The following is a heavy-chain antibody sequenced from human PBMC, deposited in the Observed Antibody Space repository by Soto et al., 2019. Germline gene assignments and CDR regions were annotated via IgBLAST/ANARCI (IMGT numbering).Heavy chain of an antibody. V-gene: IGHV3-23*01. Sequence: GGSLRLACAASGVGFSSYAMSWVRQAPGKGLEWVSAISGSGTTAYYADSVKGRFIFSRDNPKNTMYLQMNSLRAEDTAVYFCAKTTDGWFSAFEIWGQGTVVTVSS. CDR2: ISGSGTTA. D-gene: IGHD6-19*01. CDR1: GVGFSSYA. CDR3: AKTTDGWFSAFEI. J-gene: IGHJ3*02.